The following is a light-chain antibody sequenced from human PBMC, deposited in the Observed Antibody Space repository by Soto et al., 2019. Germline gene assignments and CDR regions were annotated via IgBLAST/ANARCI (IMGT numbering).Light chain of an antibody. Sequence: EIVLTQSPATLSLSPGERVTLSCRASQSVSSYLAWYQQKPGQAPRLLIYDVSNRATGIPARFSGSGSGTDFTLTISRLEPEDFAVYYCQQRGTFGGGTKVEIK. J-gene: IGKJ4*01. V-gene: IGKV3-11*01. CDR2: DVS. CDR1: QSVSSY. CDR3: QQRGT.